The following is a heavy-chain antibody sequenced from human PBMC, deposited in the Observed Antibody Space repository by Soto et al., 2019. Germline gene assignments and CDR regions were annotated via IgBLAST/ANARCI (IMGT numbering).Heavy chain of an antibody. CDR3: AGSPEWSYALNRLVITTLGCY. D-gene: IGHD3-22*01. Sequence: HVQLVQSGAEVKKPGSSVKVSSKASGGTFSRFAFSWVRQAPGHGLEWMGGFIPVFGAANYAQKFQGRVTITADESTNPAYMELSSLKSEDAAVYYCAGSPEWSYALNRLVITTLGCYWGQGTLVIVSS. CDR2: FIPVFGAA. CDR1: GGTFSRFA. J-gene: IGHJ4*02. V-gene: IGHV1-69*01.